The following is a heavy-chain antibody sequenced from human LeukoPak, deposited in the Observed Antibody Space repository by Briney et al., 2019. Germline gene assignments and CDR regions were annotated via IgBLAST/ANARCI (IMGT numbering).Heavy chain of an antibody. D-gene: IGHD1-26*01. V-gene: IGHV3-74*01. CDR1: GFTFSSYW. Sequence: TGGSLRLSCAASGFTFSSYWMHWVRQAPGKGLVWVSRINSDGSSTSYADSVKGRFTISRDNAKNTLYLQMNSLRAEDTAVYYCARESGGSYYLGPLDAFDIWGQGTMVTVSS. J-gene: IGHJ3*02. CDR3: ARESGGSYYLGPLDAFDI. CDR2: INSDGSST.